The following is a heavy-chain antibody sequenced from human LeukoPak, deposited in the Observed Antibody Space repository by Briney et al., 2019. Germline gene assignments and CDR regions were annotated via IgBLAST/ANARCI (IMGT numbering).Heavy chain of an antibody. CDR2: IQRGGSES. D-gene: IGHD1-26*01. J-gene: IGHJ4*02. CDR1: GFTFTDYW. V-gene: IGHV3-7*01. CDR3: ARVGTWELQRVFDY. Sequence: PGGSLRLSCAASGFTFTDYWMTWVRQVPGKGLEWVANIQRGGSESYYVDSVKGRFTISRESAKNSLYLQMDGLRVEDTAVYYCARVGTWELQRVFDYWGQGTPVTVSS.